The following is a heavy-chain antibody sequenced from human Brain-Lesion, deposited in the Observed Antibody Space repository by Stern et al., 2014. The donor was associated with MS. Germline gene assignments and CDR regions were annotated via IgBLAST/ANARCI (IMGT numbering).Heavy chain of an antibody. CDR2: IYYSGFT. D-gene: IGHD1-26*01. J-gene: IGHJ4*02. CDR1: GGSISSSTYY. CDR3: ARHDSVPRPSQLYSARDRGPGYFDY. V-gene: IGHV4-39*01. Sequence: QVQLVESGPGLVKPSETLSLTCTVSGGSISSSTYYWAWIRQPPGKGLEWIGNIYYSGFTSYNPSLKSRVTISVAMSKNQFSLKLSSVTAADTAIYYCARHDSVPRPSQLYSARDRGPGYFDYWGQGTLVTVSS.